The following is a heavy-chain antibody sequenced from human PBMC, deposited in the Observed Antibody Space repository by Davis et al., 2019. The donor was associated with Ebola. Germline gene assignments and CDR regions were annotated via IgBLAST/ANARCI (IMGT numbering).Heavy chain of an antibody. CDR3: ARMLAASVDY. Sequence: GESLKISCAASGFTFSSYAMHWVRQAPGKGLEWVAVISYDGSNKYYADSVKGRFTISRDNSKNTLYLQMNSLRAEDTAVYYCARMLAASVDYWGQGTLVTVSS. D-gene: IGHD6-13*01. CDR2: ISYDGSNK. V-gene: IGHV3-30-3*01. CDR1: GFTFSSYA. J-gene: IGHJ4*02.